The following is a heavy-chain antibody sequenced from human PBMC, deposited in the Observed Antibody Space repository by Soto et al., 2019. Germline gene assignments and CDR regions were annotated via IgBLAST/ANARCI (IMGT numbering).Heavy chain of an antibody. V-gene: IGHV4-39*01. D-gene: IGHD2-15*01. J-gene: IGHJ4*02. CDR1: GGSVSSCSIY. Sequence: SETLSLTCSVSGGSVSSCSIYWGCIRPPPGKGLVWIVSIYYSRSTYYNSSLKRRVTTTVDTTKNLFSLKLSSVTAADTAVFCCARHYAVVLYHLDSGALGTPVPVSS. CDR3: ARHYAVVLYHLDS. CDR2: IYYSRST.